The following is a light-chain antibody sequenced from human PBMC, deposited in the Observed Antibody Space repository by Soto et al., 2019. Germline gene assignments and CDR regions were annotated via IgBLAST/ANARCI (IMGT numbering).Light chain of an antibody. CDR1: QSIGTF. CDR2: GAS. J-gene: IGKJ1*01. CDR3: QQSYGTPPT. V-gene: IGKV1-39*01. Sequence: IQMTQSPSSLSASVGDRVTITCRASQSIGTFLNWYQHKPGKAPDLLIYGASSLQSGVPSRFSGSGSGTDFTLTISSLQPEDFATYYCQQSYGTPPTFGQGTTVEVK.